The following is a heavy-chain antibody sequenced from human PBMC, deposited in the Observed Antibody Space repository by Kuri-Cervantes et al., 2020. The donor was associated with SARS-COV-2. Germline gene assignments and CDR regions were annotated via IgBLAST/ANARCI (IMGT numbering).Heavy chain of an antibody. CDR1: GFTVSSNY. Sequence: GGSLRLSCAASGFTVSSNYMSWVRQAPGKGLEWVSVIYSGGSTYYADSVKGRFTISRDNSKNTLYLQMNSLRAEDTAVYYCARDLVVYGMDVWGQGTTVAVSS. J-gene: IGHJ6*02. CDR3: ARDLVVYGMDV. D-gene: IGHD2-2*01. V-gene: IGHV3-53*01. CDR2: IYSGGST.